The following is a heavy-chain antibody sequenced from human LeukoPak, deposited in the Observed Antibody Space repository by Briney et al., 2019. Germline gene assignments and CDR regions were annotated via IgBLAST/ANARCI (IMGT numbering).Heavy chain of an antibody. V-gene: IGHV4-38-2*02. D-gene: IGHD3-22*01. CDR2: IYHSGST. Sequence: ETLSLTCTVSGYSISSGYHWGWIRQPPGKGLEWIGSIYHSGSTYYNPSLKSRVTISVDTSKNQFSLKLRSVTAADTAVYYCARVVQSTDSSGFYLPEYFQHWGQGTLVTVSS. J-gene: IGHJ1*01. CDR1: GYSISSGYH. CDR3: ARVVQSTDSSGFYLPEYFQH.